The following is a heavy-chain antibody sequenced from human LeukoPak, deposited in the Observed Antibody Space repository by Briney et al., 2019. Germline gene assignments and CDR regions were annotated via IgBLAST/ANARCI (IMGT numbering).Heavy chain of an antibody. Sequence: GGSLRLSCAASGFTFSSYSMNWVRQAPGKGLEWVSSISSSSSYIYYADSVKGRFTISRDNAKNSLYLQMNSLRAEDTAVYYCARDGSEWEPPGAFDIWGQGTMVTVSS. V-gene: IGHV3-21*01. J-gene: IGHJ3*02. CDR2: ISSSSSYI. CDR1: GFTFSSYS. CDR3: ARDGSEWEPPGAFDI. D-gene: IGHD1-26*01.